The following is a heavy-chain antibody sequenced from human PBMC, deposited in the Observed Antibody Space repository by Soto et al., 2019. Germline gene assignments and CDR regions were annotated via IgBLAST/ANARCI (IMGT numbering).Heavy chain of an antibody. CDR2: ISGSGGST. J-gene: IGHJ4*02. V-gene: IGHV3-23*01. CDR1: GFTFSSYA. D-gene: IGHD3-10*01. Sequence: EVQLLESGGGLVQPGGSLRLCCAASGFTFSSYAMSWVRQAPGKGLEWVSAISGSGGSTYYADSVKGRFTISRDNSKNTLYLQMNSLRAEDTAVYYCAKDGLGFGELPYSDYWGQGTLVTVSS. CDR3: AKDGLGFGELPYSDY.